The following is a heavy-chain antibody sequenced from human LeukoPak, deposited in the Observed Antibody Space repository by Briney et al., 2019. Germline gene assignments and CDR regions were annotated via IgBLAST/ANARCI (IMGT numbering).Heavy chain of an antibody. Sequence: GGSLRLSCVGSGFTLRSNWMHWVRHTPGKGLVWVSRLNSDGSITNYADSVKGRFTISRDNAKNTVYLQMNSLRAEDTAVYYCARTPGEAFDLWGQGTLVTVSS. CDR2: LNSDGSIT. CDR1: GFTLRSNW. D-gene: IGHD4-17*01. J-gene: IGHJ5*02. V-gene: IGHV3-74*01. CDR3: ARTPGEAFDL.